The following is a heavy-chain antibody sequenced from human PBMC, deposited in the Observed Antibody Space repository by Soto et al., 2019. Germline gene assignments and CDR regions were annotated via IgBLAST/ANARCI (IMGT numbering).Heavy chain of an antibody. CDR2: IIPIFGTA. D-gene: IGHD6-19*01. V-gene: IGHV1-69*13. CDR1: VYTLTSYA. J-gene: IGHJ5*02. Sequence: SVKLSCKASVYTLTSYAISWLRQAPRQGLEWMGGIIPIFGTANYAQKFQGRVTITADEPTSTAYMELSSLRSEDTAVYYCARDDLSSGCLNWFDPWGQGTLVTVSS. CDR3: ARDDLSSGCLNWFDP.